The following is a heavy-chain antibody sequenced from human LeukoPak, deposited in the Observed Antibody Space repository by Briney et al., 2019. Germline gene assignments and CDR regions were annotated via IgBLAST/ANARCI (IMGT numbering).Heavy chain of an antibody. V-gene: IGHV4-59*01. D-gene: IGHD2-2*01. J-gene: IGHJ6*03. Sequence: SETLSLTCSVSGGSISMYYWSWIRQPPGKGLEWLGYIYYSGSTNYNPSLKSRFTISGDTSKNQFPLKLTSVTAADTAVYYCARGTKDLVGIPWYSYMAVWGKGTTFTVSS. CDR3: ARGTKDLVGIPWYSYMAV. CDR2: IYYSGST. CDR1: GGSISMYY.